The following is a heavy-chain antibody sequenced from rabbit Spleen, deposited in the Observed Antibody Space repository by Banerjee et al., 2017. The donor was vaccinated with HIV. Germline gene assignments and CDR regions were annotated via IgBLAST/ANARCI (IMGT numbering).Heavy chain of an antibody. J-gene: IGHJ3*01. CDR2: INTSTGTT. V-gene: IGHV1S45*01. CDR3: ARGVHNSGDGLNL. D-gene: IGHD2-1*01. CDR1: GFSLSKNYV. Sequence: QEQLEESGGGLFHPGGSLALTCKASGFSLSKNYVRCWVRQAPGKGLEWIGGINTSTGTTVYATWAKGRFTISKTSSPTVTLQMTSLTAADTATYFCARGVHNSGDGLNLWGQGTLVTVS.